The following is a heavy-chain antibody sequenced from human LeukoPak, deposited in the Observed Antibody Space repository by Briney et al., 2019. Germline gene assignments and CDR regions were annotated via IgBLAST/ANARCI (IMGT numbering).Heavy chain of an antibody. J-gene: IGHJ3*02. Sequence: GGSLRLSCAASRFTFSSYGMHWVRQAPGKGLEWVAVISYDGNNRYYADSVKGRSTISRYNSKNTLYLQMNSLRAEDTAVYYCAKVKGEVIGAFDIWGQGTMVTVSS. CDR2: ISYDGNNR. D-gene: IGHD3-16*01. CDR3: AKVKGEVIGAFDI. CDR1: RFTFSSYG. V-gene: IGHV3-30*18.